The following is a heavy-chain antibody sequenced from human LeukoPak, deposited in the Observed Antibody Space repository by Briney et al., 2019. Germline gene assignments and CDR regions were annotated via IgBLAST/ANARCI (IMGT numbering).Heavy chain of an antibody. J-gene: IGHJ6*03. D-gene: IGHD6-19*01. CDR3: ARGRTAISSGWYDLYYYYYMDV. Sequence: SETLSLTCTVSGGSISSYYWSWIRQPPGKGLEWIGYIYYSGSTNYNPSLKSRVTISVDTSKDQFSLKLSSVTAADTAVYYCARGRTAISSGWYDLYYYYYMDVWGKGTTVTVSS. V-gene: IGHV4-59*01. CDR1: GGSISSYY. CDR2: IYYSGST.